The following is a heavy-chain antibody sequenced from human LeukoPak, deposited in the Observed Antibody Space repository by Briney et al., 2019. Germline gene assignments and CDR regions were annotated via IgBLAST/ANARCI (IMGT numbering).Heavy chain of an antibody. D-gene: IGHD3-22*01. CDR1: GYTFTGCY. J-gene: IGHJ4*02. V-gene: IGHV1-2*06. CDR3: ARGEYYYDSRFDY. CDR2: INPNSGGT. Sequence: ASVKVSCKASGYTFTGCYMHWVRQAPGQGLEWMGRINPNSGGTNYAQKFQGRVTMTRDTSISTAYMELSRLRSDDTAVYYCARGEYYYDSRFDYWGQGTLVTVSS.